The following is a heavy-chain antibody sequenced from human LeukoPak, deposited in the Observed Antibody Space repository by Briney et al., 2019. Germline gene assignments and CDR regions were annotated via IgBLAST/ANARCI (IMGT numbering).Heavy chain of an antibody. CDR2: INSGSRDI. J-gene: IGHJ4*02. CDR3: ARDWRDGYNKKGHYFDY. V-gene: IGHV3-21*01. D-gene: IGHD5-24*01. CDR1: GFTFNSYI. Sequence: GGSLRHSCAASGFTFNSYIMTWVRQTPGKGLEWVSSINSGSRDISYADSVRGRFTISRDNAKNSLYLQMNSLRAEDTAVYYCARDWRDGYNKKGHYFDYWGQGTLVAVSS.